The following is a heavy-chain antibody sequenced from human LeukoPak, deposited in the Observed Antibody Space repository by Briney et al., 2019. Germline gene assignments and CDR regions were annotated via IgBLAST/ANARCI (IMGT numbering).Heavy chain of an antibody. CDR3: ARGSPAAKKDYYYYYMDV. V-gene: IGHV1-8*01. Sequence: SVKVSCKASGYTFTSYDINWVRQATGQGLEWMGWMNPNSGNTGYAQKFQGRVTMTRNTSISTAYMELSSLRSEDTAVYYCARGSPAAKKDYYYYYMDVWGKGTTVTVSS. J-gene: IGHJ6*03. D-gene: IGHD2-2*01. CDR1: GYTFTSYD. CDR2: MNPNSGNT.